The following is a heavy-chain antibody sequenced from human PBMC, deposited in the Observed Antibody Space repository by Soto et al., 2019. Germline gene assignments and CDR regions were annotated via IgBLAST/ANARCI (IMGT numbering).Heavy chain of an antibody. V-gene: IGHV5-51*01. CDR1: GYSFTSYW. J-gene: IGHJ6*02. D-gene: IGHD6-13*01. CDR3: ARLLYPIAAAGGEVYYYYGMDV. Sequence: GESLKISCKGSGYSFTSYWIGWVRQMPGKGLEWMGIIYPGDSDTRYSPSFQGQVTISVDKSISTAYLQWSSLKASDTAMYYCARLLYPIAAAGGEVYYYYGMDVWGQGTTVTVSS. CDR2: IYPGDSDT.